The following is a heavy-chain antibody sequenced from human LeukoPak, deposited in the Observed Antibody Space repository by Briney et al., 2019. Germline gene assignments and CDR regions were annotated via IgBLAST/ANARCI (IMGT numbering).Heavy chain of an antibody. CDR2: ISDSGGST. J-gene: IGHJ4*02. Sequence: GGSLRLSCAASGFTFSSYALSWVRQAPGKGLVWVSAISDSGGSTSYADSVKGRFTISRDNSKNTLYLQMNSLRAEDTAVYYCAKSFWVVYYQRFDSWGRGTLVTVSS. CDR1: GFTFSSYA. D-gene: IGHD3-3*01. CDR3: AKSFWVVYYQRFDS. V-gene: IGHV3-23*01.